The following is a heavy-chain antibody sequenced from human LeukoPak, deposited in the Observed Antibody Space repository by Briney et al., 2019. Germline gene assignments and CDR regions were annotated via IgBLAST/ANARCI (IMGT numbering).Heavy chain of an antibody. J-gene: IGHJ3*02. CDR3: ARDRHYYDSSGQSDAFDI. V-gene: IGHV4-61*01. CDR2: IYYSGST. CDR1: GGSISSSSYY. D-gene: IGHD3-22*01. Sequence: SETLSLTCTVSGGSISSSSYYWSWIRQPPGKGLEWIGYIYYSGSTNYNPSLKSRVTISVDTSKNQFSLKLSSVTAAEPAVYYCARDRHYYDSSGQSDAFDIWGQGTMVTVSS.